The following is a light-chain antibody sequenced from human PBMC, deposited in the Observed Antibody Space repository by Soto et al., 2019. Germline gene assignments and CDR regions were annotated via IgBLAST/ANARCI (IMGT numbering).Light chain of an antibody. CDR3: QQYGTSAWT. CDR1: QSVSSSY. Sequence: EIVLTQSPGTLSLSPGERATLSCRAIQSVSSSYLAWYQQKPGQAPRLLIYGASNRATGIPDRFSGSGSGTDFTLTISRLEPEDSAVYYCQQYGTSAWTFGQGTKVEIK. J-gene: IGKJ1*01. V-gene: IGKV3-20*01. CDR2: GAS.